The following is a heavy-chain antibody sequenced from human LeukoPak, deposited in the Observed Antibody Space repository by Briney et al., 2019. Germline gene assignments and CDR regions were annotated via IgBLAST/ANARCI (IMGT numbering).Heavy chain of an antibody. CDR2: IYYRGST. V-gene: IGHV4-59*08. D-gene: IGHD1-26*01. Sequence: SETLSLTCTVSSGSISSYYWSWIRQPPGKGLEWIGYIYYRGSTKYNPSLNSRATTSVDTSKNQISLKLSSVTAADTAVYYCAIVGATGRDAFDIWGQGTMVTVSS. CDR1: SGSISSYY. J-gene: IGHJ3*02. CDR3: AIVGATGRDAFDI.